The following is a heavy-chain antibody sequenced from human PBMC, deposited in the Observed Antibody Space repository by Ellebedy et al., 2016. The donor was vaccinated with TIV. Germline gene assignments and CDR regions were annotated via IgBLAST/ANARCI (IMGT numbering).Heavy chain of an antibody. CDR1: GYTFTKYW. V-gene: IGHV5-10-1*01. CDR3: ARVYYGSGSDH. Sequence: GESLKISCMASGYTFTKYWINWVRQMPGKGLEWMGRIHLSDSYAYYSPSFQGHVTMSVDNSLSIAYLQWSSLKASDTAIYYCARVYYGSGSDHWGQGALVTVSS. D-gene: IGHD3-10*01. CDR2: IHLSDSYA. J-gene: IGHJ4*02.